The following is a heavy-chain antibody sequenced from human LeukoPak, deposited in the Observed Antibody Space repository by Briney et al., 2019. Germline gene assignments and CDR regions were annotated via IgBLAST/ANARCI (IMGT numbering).Heavy chain of an antibody. V-gene: IGHV1-2*02. J-gene: IGHJ6*02. CDR2: INPNSGGT. D-gene: IGHD6-19*01. CDR3: ARSGFIAVAGTDDYYYYYYGMDV. Sequence: ASVRVSCKASGCTFTGYYMHWVRQAPGQGLEWMGWINPNSGGTNYAQKFQGRVTMTRDTSISTAYMELSRLRSDDTAVYYCARSGFIAVAGTDDYYYYYYGMDVWGQGTTVTVSS. CDR1: GCTFTGYY.